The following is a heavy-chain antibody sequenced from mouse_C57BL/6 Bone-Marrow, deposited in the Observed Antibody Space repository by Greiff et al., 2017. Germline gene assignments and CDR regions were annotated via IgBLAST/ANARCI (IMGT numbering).Heavy chain of an antibody. CDR1: GFTFSDYY. CDR3: ARQGSNYWYFDV. Sequence: EVKLQESGGGLVQPGGSLKLSCAASGFTFSDYYMYWVRQTPEKRLEWVAYISNGGGSTYYPDTVKGRFTISRDNAKNTLYLQMSRLKSEDTAMYYCARQGSNYWYFDVWGTGTTVTVSS. CDR2: ISNGGGST. D-gene: IGHD2-5*01. V-gene: IGHV5-12*01. J-gene: IGHJ1*03.